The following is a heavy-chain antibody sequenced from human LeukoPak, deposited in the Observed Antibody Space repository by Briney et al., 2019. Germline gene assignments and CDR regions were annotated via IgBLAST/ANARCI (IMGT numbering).Heavy chain of an antibody. J-gene: IGHJ6*02. D-gene: IGHD6-13*01. CDR3: ARDRSTYSSSWYPSYYYGMDV. Sequence: ASVKVSCKAYGYTFTSYGICWVRQAPGQGLEWMGWISAYNGNTNYAQKLQGRVTMTTDTSTSTAYMELRSLRSDDTAVYYCARDRSTYSSSWYPSYYYGMDVWGQGTTVTVSS. V-gene: IGHV1-18*01. CDR2: ISAYNGNT. CDR1: GYTFTSYG.